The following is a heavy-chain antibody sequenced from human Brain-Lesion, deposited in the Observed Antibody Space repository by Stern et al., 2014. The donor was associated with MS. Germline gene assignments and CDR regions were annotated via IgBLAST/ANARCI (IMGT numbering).Heavy chain of an antibody. CDR3: ARDQRGITIFGVVTDYYYLGMDV. CDR1: GYIFTGYY. CDR2: INPNTGGT. D-gene: IGHD3-3*01. V-gene: IGHV1-2*02. Sequence: VQLLESGAEVKKPGASVKVSCKASGYIFTGYYIHWVRQAPGQGLEWMAWINPNTGGTKYAQKIQSRVTMSRDTSISTAYVELSSLTSDDTAVYYCARDQRGITIFGVVTDYYYLGMDVWGQGTTVTVSS. J-gene: IGHJ6*02.